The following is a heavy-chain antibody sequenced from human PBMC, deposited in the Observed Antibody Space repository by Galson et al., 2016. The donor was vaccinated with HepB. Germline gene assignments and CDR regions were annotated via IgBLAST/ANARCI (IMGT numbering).Heavy chain of an antibody. D-gene: IGHD6-19*01. CDR2: ISRGSGYI. Sequence: SLRLSCAASGFTFSTYNMNWVRQAPGKGLGWVSSISRGSGYIYYADSVKGRFTISRDNAKNSLYLQMNSLRGDDTAVYYCIAASPPFRHSGGWSAWFDPWGQGTLVTVSS. CDR3: IAASPPFRHSGGWSAWFDP. CDR1: GFTFSTYN. V-gene: IGHV3-21*04. J-gene: IGHJ5*02.